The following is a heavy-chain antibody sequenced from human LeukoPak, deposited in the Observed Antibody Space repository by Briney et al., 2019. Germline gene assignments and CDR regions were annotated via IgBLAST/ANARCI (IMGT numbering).Heavy chain of an antibody. CDR2: TYYRSKWFN. V-gene: IGHV6-1*01. CDR1: GDSVSSNNAA. Sequence: SQTLSLTCAISGDSVSSNNAAWSWIRQSPSRGLEWLGRTYYRSKWFNDYAVSVKSRITINPDTSKNQFSLQLNSMTPEDTAIYYCAREAVTDPYYFDYWGQGTLVNVSS. CDR3: AREAVTDPYYFDY. J-gene: IGHJ4*02. D-gene: IGHD6-19*01.